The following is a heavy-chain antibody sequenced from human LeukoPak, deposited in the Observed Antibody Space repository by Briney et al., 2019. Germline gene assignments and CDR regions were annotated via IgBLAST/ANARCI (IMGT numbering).Heavy chain of an antibody. CDR3: ATGKDRSGYYSLDY. D-gene: IGHD5-12*01. Sequence: GASVKVSCKASGGTFSTFPISWVRQAPGQGLEWIGGIIPIFGPNYAQKFQGRATISADLATATAYMELSSLTSEDTSVYYCATGKDRSGYYSLDYWGQGTLVAVSS. V-gene: IGHV1-69*13. J-gene: IGHJ4*02. CDR1: GGTFSTFP. CDR2: IIPIFGP.